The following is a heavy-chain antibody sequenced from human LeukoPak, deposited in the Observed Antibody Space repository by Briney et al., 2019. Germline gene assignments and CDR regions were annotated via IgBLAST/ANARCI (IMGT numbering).Heavy chain of an antibody. CDR3: ARASAASRSELFGRAFDI. D-gene: IGHD3-10*01. J-gene: IGHJ3*02. CDR2: INPNSGGT. V-gene: IGHV1-2*04. Sequence: PGGSLRLSCAASGYTFTGYYMHWVRQAPGQGLEWMGWINPNSGGTNYAQKFQGWVTMTRDTSISTAYMELSRLRSDDTAVYYCARASAASRSELFGRAFDIWGQGTMVTVSS. CDR1: GYTFTGYY.